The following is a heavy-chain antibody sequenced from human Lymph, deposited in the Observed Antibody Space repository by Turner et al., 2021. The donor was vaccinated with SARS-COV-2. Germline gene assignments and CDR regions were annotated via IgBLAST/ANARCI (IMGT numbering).Heavy chain of an antibody. Sequence: EVQLVESGGGLVQPGRSLRLSCAASGFTFDDYAMHWVQQAPGKGLEWVSGINWSGGSIAYADSVKGRFTISRDNPKNSLYLQMNSLRAEDTAFYYCAKDLAGTYYSSFDYWGQGTLVTVSS. CDR3: AKDLAGTYYSSFDY. J-gene: IGHJ4*02. CDR1: GFTFDDYA. CDR2: INWSGGSI. D-gene: IGHD1-26*01. V-gene: IGHV3-9*01.